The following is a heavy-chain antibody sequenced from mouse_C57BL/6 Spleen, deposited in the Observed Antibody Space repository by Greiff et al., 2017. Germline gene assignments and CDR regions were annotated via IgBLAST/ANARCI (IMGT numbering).Heavy chain of an antibody. CDR2: IYPGSGST. CDR1: GYTFTSYW. V-gene: IGHV1-55*01. CDR3: ARKLFTTVERDWYFDV. Sequence: QVQLQQPGAELVKPGASVKMSCKASGYTFTSYWITWVKQRPGQGLEWIGDIYPGSGSTNYNEKFKSKATLTVDTSSSTAYMQLSSLTSEDSAVYYCARKLFTTVERDWYFDVWGTGTTVTVSS. D-gene: IGHD1-1*01. J-gene: IGHJ1*03.